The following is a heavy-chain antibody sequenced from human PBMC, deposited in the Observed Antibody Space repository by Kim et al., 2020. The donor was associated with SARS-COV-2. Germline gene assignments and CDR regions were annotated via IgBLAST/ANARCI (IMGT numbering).Heavy chain of an antibody. Sequence: YDDSAKGRFTISRDNSKNTLYLQMNSLRAEDTAVYYCAKDSSRYGYPFDYWGQGTLVTVSS. D-gene: IGHD5-12*01. CDR3: AKDSSRYGYPFDY. V-gene: IGHV3-30*02. J-gene: IGHJ4*02.